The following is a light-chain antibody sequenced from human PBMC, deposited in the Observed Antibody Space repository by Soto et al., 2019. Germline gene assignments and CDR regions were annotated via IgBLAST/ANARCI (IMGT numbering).Light chain of an antibody. V-gene: IGKV3-20*01. J-gene: IGKJ1*01. CDR2: GAS. CDR1: QSISSN. CDR3: QQYGSSPVT. Sequence: EIVLTQSPGTLSLSPGKRATLSCRASQSISSNLAWYQQKPGQAPRLLIYGASSRATGIPGRFSGSGSGTDFTLTISRLEPEDFAVYYCQQYGSSPVTFGQGTKVDIK.